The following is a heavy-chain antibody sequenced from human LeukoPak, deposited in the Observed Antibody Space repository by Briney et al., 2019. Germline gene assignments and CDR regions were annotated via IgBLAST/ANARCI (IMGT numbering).Heavy chain of an antibody. V-gene: IGHV4-39*01. J-gene: IGHJ6*03. CDR1: GGSISSSSYY. CDR2: IYYSGST. CDR3: ARHSGYSYGYAYYYYYMDV. Sequence: SETLSLTCTVSGGSISSSSYYWGWIRQPPGKGLEWIGSIYYSGSTYYNPSLKSRVTISVDPSKNQYSLKLSSVTAADTAVYYCARHSGYSYGYAYYYYYMDVWGKGTTVTVSS. D-gene: IGHD5-18*01.